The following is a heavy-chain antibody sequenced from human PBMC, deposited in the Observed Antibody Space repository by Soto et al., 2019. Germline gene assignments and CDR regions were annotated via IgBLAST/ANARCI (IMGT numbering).Heavy chain of an antibody. CDR3: ARLKLKGAAGTVLVHGPNWFDP. D-gene: IGHD6-13*01. CDR2: INAGNGNT. CDR1: GYTFTSYA. V-gene: IGHV1-3*01. J-gene: IGHJ5*02. Sequence: ASVKVSCKASGYTFTSYAMHWVRQAPGQRIEWMGWINAGNGNTKYSQRFQGRVTITRDTSASTAYMELSSLRSEDTAVYYCARLKLKGAAGTVLVHGPNWFDPWGQGTLVTVSS.